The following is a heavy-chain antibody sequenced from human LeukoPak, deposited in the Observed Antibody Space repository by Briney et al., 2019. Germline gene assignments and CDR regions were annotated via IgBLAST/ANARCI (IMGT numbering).Heavy chain of an antibody. Sequence: GGSLRLSCAASGFTCSSYWMSLVRQAPGKGLEWVANTKQDGSEKYYVDSVKGRFTISRDNAKNSLYLQMNSLRAEDTAVYYCAVLYAENDGPYYFDYWGQGTLVTVSS. CDR3: AVLYAENDGPYYFDY. D-gene: IGHD2-2*02. J-gene: IGHJ4*02. CDR1: GFTCSSYW. CDR2: TKQDGSEK. V-gene: IGHV3-7*01.